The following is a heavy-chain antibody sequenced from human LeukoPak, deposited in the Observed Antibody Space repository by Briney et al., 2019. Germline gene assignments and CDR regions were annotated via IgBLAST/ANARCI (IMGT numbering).Heavy chain of an antibody. D-gene: IGHD2-15*01. V-gene: IGHV4-34*01. CDR1: GLTFSNAW. CDR2: IHHIGST. CDR3: ASVVVVAATYNWFDP. J-gene: IGHJ5*02. Sequence: ESLSLSCAPSGLTFSNAWMSWVRQAPGKGGEWVGEIHHIGSTNYNPSLQSRATIPVDTSRNQFSLKLSSVTAADTAVYYCASVVVVAATYNWFDPWGQGTLVTVSS.